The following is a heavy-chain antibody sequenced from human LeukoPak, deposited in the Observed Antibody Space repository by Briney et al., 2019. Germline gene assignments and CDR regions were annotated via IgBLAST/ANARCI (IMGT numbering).Heavy chain of an antibody. CDR3: ARLVGLSTPPSY. Sequence: GASVKVSCKASGYTFIGYYLHWVRQAPGQGLEWMGWINPTSGGTNYAQKFQDRVTMTRDTSINTAYMELSRLTSDDTAVYYCARLVGLSTPPSYWGQGTLVIVSS. CDR1: GYTFIGYY. CDR2: INPTSGGT. J-gene: IGHJ4*02. D-gene: IGHD5/OR15-5a*01. V-gene: IGHV1-2*02.